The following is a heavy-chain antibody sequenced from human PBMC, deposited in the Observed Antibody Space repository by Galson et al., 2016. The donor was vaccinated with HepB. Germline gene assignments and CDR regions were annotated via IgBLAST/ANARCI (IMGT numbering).Heavy chain of an antibody. Sequence: SLRLSCAASGFTFKNYGMHWVRQAPQRGLEWVSFLCFGDGRIYYANSVRGRFTISRDNSKNTLYLQMNNLRVEDSAIYYCARPAREKDDQFFDIWGPGTLVTVSS. D-gene: IGHD3-9*01. CDR3: ARPAREKDDQFFDI. CDR1: GFTFKNYG. CDR2: LCFGDGRI. V-gene: IGHV3-23*01. J-gene: IGHJ4*02.